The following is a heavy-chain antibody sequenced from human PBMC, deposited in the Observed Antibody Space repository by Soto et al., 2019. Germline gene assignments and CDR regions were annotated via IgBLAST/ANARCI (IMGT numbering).Heavy chain of an antibody. D-gene: IGHD2-15*01. J-gene: IGHJ4*02. CDR3: ARGHSWECSGGSCHFDY. CDR2: ISYDGSNK. CDR1: GFTFSSYA. Sequence: QVQLVESGGGVVQPGRSLRLSCAASGFTFSSYAMHWVRQAPGKGLEWVAVISYDGSNKYYADSVKGRFTISRDNSKNTLYRQMNSLRAEDTAVYYCARGHSWECSGGSCHFDYWGQGTLVTVSS. V-gene: IGHV3-30-3*01.